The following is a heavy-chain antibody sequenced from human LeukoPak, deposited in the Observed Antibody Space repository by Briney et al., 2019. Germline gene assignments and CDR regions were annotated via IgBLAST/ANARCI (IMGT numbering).Heavy chain of an antibody. Sequence: PSETLSLTCTVSGGSISSYYWSWIRQPPGKGLEWIGYIYYSGSTNYNPSLKSRVTISVDTSKNQFSLKLSSVTAADTAVYYCARDLVVVRSGYDAFDIWGQGIMVTVSS. CDR1: GGSISSYY. CDR2: IYYSGST. D-gene: IGHD3-22*01. J-gene: IGHJ3*02. V-gene: IGHV4-59*01. CDR3: ARDLVVVRSGYDAFDI.